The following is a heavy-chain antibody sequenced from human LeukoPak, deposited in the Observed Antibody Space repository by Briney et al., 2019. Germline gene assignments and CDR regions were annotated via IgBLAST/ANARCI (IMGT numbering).Heavy chain of an antibody. Sequence: GGSLRLSCAASGFTFHDYTMHWVRQAPGKGLEWVSLISWDGGSTDYADSVQGRFTISRDNSKNCLYLQMNSLRTEDTALYYCAKEGCYTTSCYSFDYWGQGTLVTVSS. V-gene: IGHV3-43*01. D-gene: IGHD2-2*01. CDR1: GFTFHDYT. CDR3: AKEGCYTTSCYSFDY. J-gene: IGHJ4*02. CDR2: ISWDGGST.